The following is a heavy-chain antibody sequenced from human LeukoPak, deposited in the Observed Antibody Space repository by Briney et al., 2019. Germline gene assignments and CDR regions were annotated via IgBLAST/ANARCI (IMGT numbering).Heavy chain of an antibody. CDR3: ATIKRGSIFGYFDF. D-gene: IGHD5-18*01. J-gene: IGHJ4*02. Sequence: SETLSLTCTVSGGSISSHYWSWIRQPPGKGLEWIAYLFDSVNTKDNPSLQSRLTLSADTSKNQFSLRLSSVTAADTAVYYCATIKRGSIFGYFDFWGQGIKVTVTS. V-gene: IGHV4-59*11. CDR1: GGSISSHY. CDR2: LFDSVNT.